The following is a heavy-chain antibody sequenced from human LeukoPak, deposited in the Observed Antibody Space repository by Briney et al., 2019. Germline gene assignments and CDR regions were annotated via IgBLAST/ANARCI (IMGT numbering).Heavy chain of an antibody. Sequence: SVKVSCKASGGTFSSYAISWVRQAPGQGLEWMGGIIPIFGTANYAQKFQGRVTMTRDTSTSTVYMELSSLRSEDTAVYYCARERSLHSSNFDPWGQGTLVTVSS. CDR1: GGTFSSYA. D-gene: IGHD3-22*01. CDR3: ARERSLHSSNFDP. V-gene: IGHV1-69*05. J-gene: IGHJ5*02. CDR2: IIPIFGTA.